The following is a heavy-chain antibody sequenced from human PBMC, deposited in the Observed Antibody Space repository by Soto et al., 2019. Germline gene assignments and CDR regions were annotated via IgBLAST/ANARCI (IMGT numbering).Heavy chain of an antibody. Sequence: QLQLQESGPGLVKPSETLSLTCTVSGGSISSGTYFWGWIRQPPGKGLEWIGSIDYSGTTYYNTSLRPRATISVDTSKNQCSPSLSSVTAAGTAVYYCARHASTSGGYSEYFQHWGQGTLFTVAS. D-gene: IGHD1-26*01. J-gene: IGHJ1*01. V-gene: IGHV4-39*01. CDR3: ARHASTSGGYSEYFQH. CDR2: IDYSGTT. CDR1: GGSISSGTYF.